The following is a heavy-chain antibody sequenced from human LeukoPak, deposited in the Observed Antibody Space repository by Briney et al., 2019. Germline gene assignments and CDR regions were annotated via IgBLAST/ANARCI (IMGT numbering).Heavy chain of an antibody. Sequence: SETLSLTCTDSGGSISSYYWSWIRQPPGKGLEWIGNTYDSGSTNYNPSLKSRVTISVDTSKNQCSLKLSSVTAADTAVYYCARQSISGSSLSYFDYWGQGTLVNVSS. CDR2: TYDSGST. J-gene: IGHJ4*02. D-gene: IGHD3-22*01. V-gene: IGHV4-59*01. CDR3: ARQSISGSSLSYFDY. CDR1: GGSISSYY.